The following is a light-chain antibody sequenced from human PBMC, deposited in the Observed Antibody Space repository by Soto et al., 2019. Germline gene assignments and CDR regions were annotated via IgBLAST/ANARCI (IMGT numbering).Light chain of an antibody. CDR1: SSNIGGNS. J-gene: IGLJ1*01. CDR3: GSWDSSLSAYV. CDR2: DDN. Sequence: QSVRPQPPSVSAAPGQKVTISCSGSSSNIGGNSVSWYQQLPGTAPKLLIYDDNKRPSGIPDRFSGSKSGTSATLGITGFQTGDEADYYCGSWDSSLSAYVFGTGTKVTV. V-gene: IGLV1-51*01.